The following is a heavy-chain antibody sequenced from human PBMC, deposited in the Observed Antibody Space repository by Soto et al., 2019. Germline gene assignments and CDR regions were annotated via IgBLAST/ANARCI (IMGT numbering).Heavy chain of an antibody. V-gene: IGHV3-15*01. CDR2: IKSKTDGGTT. Sequence: GGSLRLSCAASGFTFSNAWMSWVRQAPGKGLEWVGRIKSKTDGGTTDYAAPVKGRFTISRDDSKNTLYLQMNSLKTEDTAVYYCTTETFIVGATGAFDIWGQGTMVTVSS. CDR1: GFTFSNAW. D-gene: IGHD1-26*01. J-gene: IGHJ3*02. CDR3: TTETFIVGATGAFDI.